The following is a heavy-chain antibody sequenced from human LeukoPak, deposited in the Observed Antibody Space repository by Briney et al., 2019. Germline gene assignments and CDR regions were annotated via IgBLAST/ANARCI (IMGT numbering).Heavy chain of an antibody. J-gene: IGHJ4*02. CDR1: GFTFSSYW. CDR2: VNTDESRT. Sequence: GGSLRLSCAVSGFTFSSYWMHWVRQVPGKGLVWVSRVNTDESRTNHADSVKGRVTISRDNAKNTVYLQMNSLRAEDTAVYYCARGASGSYYVDYWGQGTLVTVSS. CDR3: ARGASGSYYVDY. D-gene: IGHD1-26*01. V-gene: IGHV3-74*01.